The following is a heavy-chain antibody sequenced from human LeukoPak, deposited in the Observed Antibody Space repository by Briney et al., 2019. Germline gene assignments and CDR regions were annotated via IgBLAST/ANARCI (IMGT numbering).Heavy chain of an antibody. D-gene: IGHD6-13*01. V-gene: IGHV3-23*01. CDR2: ISASGGDT. Sequence: GGSLRLSCVVSGLTFSSYSMSWVRQAPAKALEWVSGISASGGDTWYPDSVKARFTNSRDNSKNTLFLQMNSLRVEDTAIYYCAKDAAGPEYWGQGTRVTVSS. CDR1: GLTFSSYS. CDR3: AKDAAGPEY. J-gene: IGHJ4*02.